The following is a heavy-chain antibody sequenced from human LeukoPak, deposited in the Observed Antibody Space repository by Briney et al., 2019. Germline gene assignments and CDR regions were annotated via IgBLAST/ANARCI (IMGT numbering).Heavy chain of an antibody. Sequence: PGVSLRLSCAASGFTFSSYEMNWVRQAPGKGLEGVSYISSSGSTIYYADSVKGRFTISRDNAKNSLYLQMNSLRAEDTAVYYCAELGITMIGGVWGKGTTVTISS. CDR3: AELGITMIGGV. D-gene: IGHD3-10*02. CDR2: ISSSGSTI. CDR1: GFTFSSYE. V-gene: IGHV3-48*03. J-gene: IGHJ6*04.